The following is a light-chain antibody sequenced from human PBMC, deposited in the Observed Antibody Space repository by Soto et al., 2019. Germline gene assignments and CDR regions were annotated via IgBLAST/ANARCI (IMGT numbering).Light chain of an antibody. CDR2: EVS. J-gene: IGLJ1*01. V-gene: IGLV2-14*01. CDR3: SSYTSTSTLV. Sequence: QSALTQPASVSGSPGQSITISCTGTSSDVCGYKYVSWYQQHPGTAPKLIIFEVSNRPSGVSTRLSGSTSGNTASLTISGLQAEDEADYYCSSYTSTSTLVFGTGTKVTVL. CDR1: SSDVCGYKY.